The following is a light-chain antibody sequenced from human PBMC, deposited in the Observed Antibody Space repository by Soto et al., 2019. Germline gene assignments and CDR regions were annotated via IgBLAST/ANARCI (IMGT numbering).Light chain of an antibody. CDR3: GSYTSRTTYV. CDR1: ASDVGGYNY. CDR2: AVS. Sequence: QSVLTQPASVSGSPGQSITISCTGTASDVGGYNYVSWYQQHPGKAPKLMIHAVSNRPSGISSRFSGSKSGNTASLTISGLQSEDEADYFCGSYTSRTTYVFAKGTKVTVL. J-gene: IGLJ1*01. V-gene: IGLV2-14*01.